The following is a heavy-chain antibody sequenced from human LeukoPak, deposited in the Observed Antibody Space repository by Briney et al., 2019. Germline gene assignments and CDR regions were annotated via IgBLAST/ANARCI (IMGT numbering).Heavy chain of an antibody. CDR1: GYTFTSYY. Sequence: ASVKVSCKASGYTFTSYYIHWVRQASGQGPEWMGIINHTGGTTSYAQKFQGRVTMTRDTSTSTVYMELSSLRSEDTAVYHCAREGHRSSSLLGAFDIWGQGTMVTVSS. CDR2: INHTGGTT. J-gene: IGHJ3*02. CDR3: AREGHRSSSLLGAFDI. V-gene: IGHV1-46*01. D-gene: IGHD6-13*01.